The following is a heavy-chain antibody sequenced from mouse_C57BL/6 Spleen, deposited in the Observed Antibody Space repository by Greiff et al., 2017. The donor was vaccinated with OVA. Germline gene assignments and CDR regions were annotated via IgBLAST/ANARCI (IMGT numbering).Heavy chain of an antibody. CDR2: IDPETGGT. J-gene: IGHJ1*03. CDR1: GYTFTDYE. D-gene: IGHD1-1*01. Sequence: VQLQQSGAELVRPGASVTLSCKASGYTFTDYEMHWMKQTPVHGLEWIGAIDPETGGTAYNQKFKGKAILTADKSSSTAYMELRSLTSEDSAVYYCTKFITTVVGPDYFDVWGTGTTVTVSS. V-gene: IGHV1-15*01. CDR3: TKFITTVVGPDYFDV.